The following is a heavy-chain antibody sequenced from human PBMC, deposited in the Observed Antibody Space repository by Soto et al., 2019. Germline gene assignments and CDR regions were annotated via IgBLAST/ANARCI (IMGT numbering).Heavy chain of an antibody. J-gene: IGHJ6*02. CDR2: IYYSGST. CDR1: GGSISSYY. V-gene: IGHV4-59*01. CDR3: ARAEWELLGGSTTGYGMDV. Sequence: PSETLSLTCTVSGGSISSYYWSWIRQPPGKGLEWIGYIYYSGSTNYNPSLKSRVTISVDTSKNQLSLKLSSVTAADTAVYYCARAEWELLGGSTTGYGMDVWGQGTTVTVSS. D-gene: IGHD1-26*01.